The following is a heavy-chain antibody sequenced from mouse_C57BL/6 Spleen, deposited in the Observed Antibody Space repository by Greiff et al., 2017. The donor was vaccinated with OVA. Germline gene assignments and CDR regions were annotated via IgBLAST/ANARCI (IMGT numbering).Heavy chain of an antibody. J-gene: IGHJ2*01. D-gene: IGHD1-1*01. V-gene: IGHV10-1*01. CDR3: VRQGDYYGSSYLYFDY. Sequence: EVHLVESGGGLVQPKGSLKLSCAASGFSFNTYAMNWVRQAPGKGLEWVARIRSKSNNYATYYADSVKDRFTISRDDSESMLYLQMNNLKTEDTAMYYCVRQGDYYGSSYLYFDYWGQGTTLTVSS. CDR1: GFSFNTYA. CDR2: IRSKSNNYAT.